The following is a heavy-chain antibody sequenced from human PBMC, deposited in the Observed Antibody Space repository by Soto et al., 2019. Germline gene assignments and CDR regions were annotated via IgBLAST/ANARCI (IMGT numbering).Heavy chain of an antibody. V-gene: IGHV3-23*04. Sequence: EVQLVESGGGLIQPGGSLRLSCAASGFTFSHYVMSWVRQAPGKGLEWVSGIRGNGGGTEYADSVKGRFTISRDNSKNTLYLQMNSLRAEDTALYYCAKGRGGSGSLTPRVDFWGQGTLVTVSS. J-gene: IGHJ4*02. CDR1: GFTFSHYV. CDR2: IRGNGGGT. CDR3: AKGRGGSGSLTPRVDF. D-gene: IGHD3-10*01.